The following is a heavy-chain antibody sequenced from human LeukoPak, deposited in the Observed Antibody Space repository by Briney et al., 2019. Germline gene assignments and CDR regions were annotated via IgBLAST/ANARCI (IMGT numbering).Heavy chain of an antibody. CDR2: IIPIFGTG. CDR3: AREGARGFCSGGSCYSGFDH. V-gene: IGHV1-69*05. CDR1: GDTFNNYA. D-gene: IGHD2-15*01. J-gene: IGHJ4*02. Sequence: SVKLSCKAPGDTFNNYAISWVRQAPGQGLEWMGGIIPIFGTGKYAPKFEGRVTLTTDDSTNTVYMELHRLTSDDTAVYYCAREGARGFCSGGSCYSGFDHWGQGTLVTVS.